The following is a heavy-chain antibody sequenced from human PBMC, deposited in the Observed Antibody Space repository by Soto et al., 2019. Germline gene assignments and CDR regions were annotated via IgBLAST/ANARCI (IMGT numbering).Heavy chain of an antibody. CDR2: IYWDDDK. CDR1: GFSLSTSGVG. CDR3: AHSANCVGDCYSYYFDY. V-gene: IGHV2-5*02. D-gene: IGHD2-21*02. J-gene: IGHJ4*02. Sequence: QITLKESGPTLVKPTQTLTLTCTFSGFSLSTSGVGVGWIRQPPGKALEWLALIYWDDDKRYSPSLKSRLTITKDTSKNQVVLTMTNMDPVDTATYYCAHSANCVGDCYSYYFDYWGQGTLVTVSS.